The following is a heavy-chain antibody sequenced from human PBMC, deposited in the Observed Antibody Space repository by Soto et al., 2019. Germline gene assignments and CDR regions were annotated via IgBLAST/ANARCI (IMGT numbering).Heavy chain of an antibody. CDR1: GVSISSHDW. CDR2: SHQSGYT. J-gene: IGHJ4*02. D-gene: IGHD1-26*01. CDR3: ATSDTSRFY. V-gene: IGHV4-4*02. Sequence: QVQLQESGPGLVKPSGTLSLTCAVSGVSISSHDWWTWVRQPPGKGLEWIGESHQSGYTHSNSSLESRVTISVDKSKNHFSLILTSLTVADTAVYYCATSDTSRFYWGQGTLVTVSS.